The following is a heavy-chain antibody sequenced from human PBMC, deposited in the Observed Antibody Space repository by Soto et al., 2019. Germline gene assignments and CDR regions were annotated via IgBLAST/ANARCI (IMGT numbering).Heavy chain of an antibody. V-gene: IGHV3-74*01. J-gene: IGHJ5*02. D-gene: IGHD2-21*02. CDR2: ITSDGKSK. Sequence: TGGSLRLSCAASGFNFTNHWMHWVRQAPEKGLVWVSRITSDGKSKAYAESVKGRFAISRDNAKNTVYLQMNGLTVEDTAVYYCARESGDWPLNWFDPWGQGTLVTVSS. CDR3: ARESGDWPLNWFDP. CDR1: GFNFTNHW.